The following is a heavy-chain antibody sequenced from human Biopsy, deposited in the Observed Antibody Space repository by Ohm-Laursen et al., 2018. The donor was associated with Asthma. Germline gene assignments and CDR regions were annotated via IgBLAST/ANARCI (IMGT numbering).Heavy chain of an antibody. CDR1: GYTFIGCH. CDR2: INPNSGGT. CDR3: ARGQKSAGDRWFDP. J-gene: IGHJ5*02. Sequence: SVKVSCKASGYTFIGCHIHWMRQAPGQGLEWMGRINPNSGGTNYAQKFQGRVTMTRDTSISTAYMEVSRLRSDDTAVYYCARGQKSAGDRWFDPWGQGTMVTVSS. D-gene: IGHD6-13*01. V-gene: IGHV1-2*06.